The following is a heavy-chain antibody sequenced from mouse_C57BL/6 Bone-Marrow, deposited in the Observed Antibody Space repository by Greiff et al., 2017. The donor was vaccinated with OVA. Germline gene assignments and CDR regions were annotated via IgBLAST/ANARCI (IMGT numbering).Heavy chain of an antibody. CDR2: IDPENGDT. J-gene: IGHJ2*01. Sequence: EVHLVESGAELVRPGASVKLSCTASGFNIKDDSMHWVKQRPEQGLEWIGWIDPENGDTEYASKFQGKVTITADTSSNTAYLQLSSLTSEDTAVYYCTYGSSPNDFDYWGQGTTLTVSS. CDR1: GFNIKDDS. V-gene: IGHV14-4*01. D-gene: IGHD1-1*01. CDR3: TYGSSPNDFDY.